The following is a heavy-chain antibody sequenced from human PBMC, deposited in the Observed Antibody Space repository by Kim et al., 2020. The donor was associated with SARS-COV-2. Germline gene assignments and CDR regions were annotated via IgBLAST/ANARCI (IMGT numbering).Heavy chain of an antibody. D-gene: IGHD6-6*01. CDR3: SRAWGVWESSSQEKWIDP. Sequence: SETLSLTCTVSGGSISSYYWSWIRQPPGKGLEWIGYIYYSESASSNPSLKIRVTISVDTSKNQFSLKLSSVTAADTAVYDCSRAWGVWESSSQEKWIDP. CDR1: GGSISSYY. CDR2: IYYSESA. J-gene: IGHJ5*02. V-gene: IGHV4-59*01.